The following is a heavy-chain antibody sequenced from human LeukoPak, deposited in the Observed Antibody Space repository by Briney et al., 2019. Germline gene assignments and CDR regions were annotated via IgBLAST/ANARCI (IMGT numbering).Heavy chain of an antibody. V-gene: IGHV4-59*01. Sequence: PSETLSLTCTVSGGSISSYYWSWIRQPPGKGLEWIGYIYYSGSTNYNPSLKSRVTISVDTSKNQFSLKLSSVTAADTAVYYCARAGGYDILTGYYRHYFDYWGQETLVTVSS. CDR1: GGSISSYY. CDR3: ARAGGYDILTGYYRHYFDY. J-gene: IGHJ4*02. CDR2: IYYSGST. D-gene: IGHD3-9*01.